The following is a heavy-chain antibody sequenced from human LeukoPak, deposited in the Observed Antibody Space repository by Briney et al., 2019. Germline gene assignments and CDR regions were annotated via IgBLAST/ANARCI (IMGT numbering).Heavy chain of an antibody. V-gene: IGHV3-21*01. CDR2: VSSSSGYI. J-gene: IGHJ4*02. CDR3: ARDPGYCSSTSCYRWLVDY. CDR1: GFTFSSYS. D-gene: IGHD2-2*02. Sequence: PGGSLRLSCAASGFTFSSYSMNWVRQAPGKGLEWVSSVSSSSGYIYYADSVKGRFTISRDNAKNLLYLQMNSLRAEDTAVYYCARDPGYCSSTSCYRWLVDYWGQGTLVTVSS.